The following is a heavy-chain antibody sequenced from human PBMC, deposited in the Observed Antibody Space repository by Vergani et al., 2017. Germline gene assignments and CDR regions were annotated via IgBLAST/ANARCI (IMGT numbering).Heavy chain of an antibody. D-gene: IGHD5-18*01. CDR1: GGTFSSYA. CDR3: ARDGGGYSYGPSGDYYYYGMDV. Sequence: QVQLVQSGAEVKKPGSSVKVSCKASGGTFSSYAISWVRQAPGQGLEWMGRIIPIFGTANYAQKFQGRVTITADESTSTAYMELSSLRSEDTAVYYCARDGGGYSYGPSGDYYYYGMDVWGQGTTVTVSS. V-gene: IGHV1-69*18. CDR2: IIPIFGTA. J-gene: IGHJ6*02.